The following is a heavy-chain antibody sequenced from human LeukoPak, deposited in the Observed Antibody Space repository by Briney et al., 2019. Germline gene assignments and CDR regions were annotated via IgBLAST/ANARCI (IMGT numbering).Heavy chain of an antibody. J-gene: IGHJ5*02. V-gene: IGHV4-59*07. Sequence: SDSLSLTRTVAAGSITSYCWSWIRQPPGKGLEWIVLVAYSGITHYNPTLKSRVTISVDTSKNQYSLKLSSVTAADTAVYYCARAAWFGADWFDPWGQGTLVTVSS. D-gene: IGHD3-10*01. CDR2: VAYSGIT. CDR1: AGSITSYC. CDR3: ARAAWFGADWFDP.